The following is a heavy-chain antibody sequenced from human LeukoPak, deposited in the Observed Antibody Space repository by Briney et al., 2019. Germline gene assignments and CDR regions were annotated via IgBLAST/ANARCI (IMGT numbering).Heavy chain of an antibody. CDR3: AREGAPQLSSYFDH. CDR2: INPNTGGT. V-gene: IGHV1-2*02. CDR1: GYTFTAYY. D-gene: IGHD1-1*01. J-gene: IGHJ4*02. Sequence: ASVKVSCKASGYTFTAYYIHWVRQAPGQGVEWMGWINPNTGGTNFAQRFQGRVTMTRDTSINTAYVELSSLRSDDTAMYYCAREGAPQLSSYFDHWGQGTLVTVSS.